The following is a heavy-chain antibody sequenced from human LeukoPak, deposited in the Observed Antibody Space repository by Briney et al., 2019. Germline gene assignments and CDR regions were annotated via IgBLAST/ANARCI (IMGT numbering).Heavy chain of an antibody. CDR1: GGSISSDY. D-gene: IGHD3-10*01. V-gene: IGHV4-59*01. J-gene: IGHJ6*02. CDR2: IHHSGGA. Sequence: PSETLSLTCTVSGGSISSDYWSWIRQSPGKGLEWIGYIHHSGGANYNPSLKSRVTISVDTSKNQFSLTLSSVTAADTALYYCARAGAPYGSGNYYNSDVWGQGTTVTVSS. CDR3: ARAGAPYGSGNYYNSDV.